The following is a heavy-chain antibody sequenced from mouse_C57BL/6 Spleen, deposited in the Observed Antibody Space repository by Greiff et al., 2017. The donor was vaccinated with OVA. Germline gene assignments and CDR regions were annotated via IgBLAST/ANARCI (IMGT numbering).Heavy chain of an antibody. CDR1: GFSLTSYA. V-gene: IGHV2-9-1*01. Sequence: VKLVESGPGLVAPSQRLSITCTVSGFSLTSYAISWVRQPPGKGLEWLGVIWTGGGTNYNSALKSRLSISKDNSKSQVFLKMNSLQTDDTARYYCARITTVVQPHWYFDVWGTGTTVTVSS. CDR2: IWTGGGT. D-gene: IGHD1-1*01. CDR3: ARITTVVQPHWYFDV. J-gene: IGHJ1*03.